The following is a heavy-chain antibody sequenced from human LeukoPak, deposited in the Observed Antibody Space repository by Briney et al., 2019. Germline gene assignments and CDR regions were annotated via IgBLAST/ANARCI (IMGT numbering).Heavy chain of an antibody. V-gene: IGHV1-69*01. CDR1: GGTFSSYA. CDR2: IIPIFGTA. D-gene: IGHD2-2*02. J-gene: IGHJ6*04. Sequence: GSSVKVSCKASGGTFSSYAISWVRQAPGRGLEWMGGIIPIFGTANYAQKFQGRVTITADESTSTAYMELSSLRSEGTAVYYCAREQGYCSSTSCYTGMDVWGKGTTVTVSS. CDR3: AREQGYCSSTSCYTGMDV.